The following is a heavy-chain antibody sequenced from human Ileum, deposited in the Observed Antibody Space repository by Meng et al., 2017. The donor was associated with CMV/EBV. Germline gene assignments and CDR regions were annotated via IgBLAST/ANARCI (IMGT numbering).Heavy chain of an antibody. CDR3: ARLVVVPTAINYFEY. V-gene: IGHV4-39*07. J-gene: IGHJ4*02. Sequence: GYIRMSTFCWVGGRQPPGKGLEWIGSINYSGTTYYRPSLKSRATMSVDTSKSQFSLKLSSVTAADTAVYYCARLVVVPTAINYFEYWGQGRLVTVSS. CDR1: GYIRMSTFC. CDR2: INYSGTT. D-gene: IGHD2-2*01.